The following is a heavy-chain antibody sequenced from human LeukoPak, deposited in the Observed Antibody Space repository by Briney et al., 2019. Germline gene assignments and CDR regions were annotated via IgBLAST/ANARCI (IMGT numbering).Heavy chain of an antibody. J-gene: IGHJ4*02. CDR3: AKVRGFRVAAALDY. V-gene: IGHV3-23*01. Sequence: GGSLRLSCAASGFTFSSYAMSWVRQAPGKGLEWVSAISGSGGSTYYADSVKGRFTISRDNSKNTLYLQMNSLRAEDTAVYYCAKVRGFRVAAALDYWGQGTLVTVSS. D-gene: IGHD6-13*01. CDR2: ISGSGGST. CDR1: GFTFSSYA.